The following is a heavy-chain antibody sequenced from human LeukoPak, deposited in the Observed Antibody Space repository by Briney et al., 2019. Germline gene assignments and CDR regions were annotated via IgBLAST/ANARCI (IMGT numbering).Heavy chain of an antibody. Sequence: PGGSLRLSCAASGFTFSSYAMSWVRQAPGKGLGWVSAISGSGGSTYYADSVKGRFTISRGNSKNTLYLQMNSLRAEDTAVYYCAKNIAPYYYDSSGYPFGVNYWGQGTLVTVSS. CDR3: AKNIAPYYYDSSGYPFGVNY. J-gene: IGHJ4*02. V-gene: IGHV3-23*01. D-gene: IGHD3-22*01. CDR1: GFTFSSYA. CDR2: ISGSGGST.